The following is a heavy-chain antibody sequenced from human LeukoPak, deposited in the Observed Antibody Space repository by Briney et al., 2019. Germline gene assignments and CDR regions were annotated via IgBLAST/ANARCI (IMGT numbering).Heavy chain of an antibody. CDR1: GYTFTYYG. CDR2: ISAYSGDT. Sequence: ASVKDSCKTSGYTFTYYGISWVRQAPGQGLEWMGWISAYSGDTNYAQKFQGRVTMTRDISTSTAYMELRSLRSDDTAFYYCARDGSAGGTHFDYWGQGTLVTVSS. J-gene: IGHJ4*02. D-gene: IGHD6-13*01. V-gene: IGHV1-18*01. CDR3: ARDGSAGGTHFDY.